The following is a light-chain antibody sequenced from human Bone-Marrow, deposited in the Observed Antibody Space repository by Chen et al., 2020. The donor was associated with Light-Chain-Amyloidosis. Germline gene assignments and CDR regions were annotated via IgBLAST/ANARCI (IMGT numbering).Light chain of an antibody. V-gene: IGLV2-11*01. Sequence: HSALTQPRPLSGSPGPPVTIPCPGTSSDVGGYNYVSWYQQHPGKAPKLMIYDVSKRPSGVPDRFSGSKSGNTASLTISGLQAEDEADYYCCSYAGSYTLFGGGTKLTVL. CDR2: DVS. CDR1: SSDVGGYNY. CDR3: CSYAGSYTL. J-gene: IGLJ2*01.